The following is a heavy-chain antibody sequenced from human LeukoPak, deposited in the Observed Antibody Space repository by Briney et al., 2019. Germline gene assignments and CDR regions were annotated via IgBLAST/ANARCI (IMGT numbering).Heavy chain of an antibody. CDR2: IYPGDSDT. Sequence: GESLKISCSLSGNNFATSWIGWVRQMPGKGLEWMGIIYPGDSDTRYSPSFQGQVTISADKSISTAYLQWSSLKASDTAMYYCATTRLYDSSGFHLDYWGQGTLVTVSS. CDR1: GNNFATSW. V-gene: IGHV5-51*01. CDR3: ATTRLYDSSGFHLDY. J-gene: IGHJ4*02. D-gene: IGHD3-22*01.